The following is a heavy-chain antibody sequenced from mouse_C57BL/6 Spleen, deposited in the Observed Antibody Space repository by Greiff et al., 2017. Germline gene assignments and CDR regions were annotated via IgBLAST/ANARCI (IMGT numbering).Heavy chain of an antibody. V-gene: IGHV5-4*01. CDR3: AREPTEGYAMDY. CDR1: GFTFSSYA. CDR2: ISDGGSYT. J-gene: IGHJ4*01. Sequence: EVHLVESGGGLVKPGGSLKLSCAASGFTFSSYAMSWVRQTPEKRLEWVATISDGGSYTYYPDNVKGRFTISRDNAKNNLYLQMSHLKSEDTAMYYCAREPTEGYAMDYWGQGTSVTVSS. D-gene: IGHD1-1*01.